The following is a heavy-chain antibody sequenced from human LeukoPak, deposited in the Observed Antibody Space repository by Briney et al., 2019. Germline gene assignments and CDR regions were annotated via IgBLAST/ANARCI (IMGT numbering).Heavy chain of an antibody. V-gene: IGHV4-39*07. Sequence: SETLSLTCTVSGGSISSSSYYWGWIRQPPGKGLEWIGSIYYSGSTYYNPSLKSRVTISVDTSKNQFSLKLGSVTAADTAVYYCARVVIIRHYYMDVWGKGTTVTVSS. J-gene: IGHJ6*03. CDR1: GGSISSSSYY. CDR2: IYYSGST. D-gene: IGHD3-3*01. CDR3: ARVVIIRHYYMDV.